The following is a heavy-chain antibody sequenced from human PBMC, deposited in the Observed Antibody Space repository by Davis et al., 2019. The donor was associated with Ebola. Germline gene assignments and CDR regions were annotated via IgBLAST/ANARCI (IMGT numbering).Heavy chain of an antibody. CDR1: GFTFSSYA. V-gene: IGHV3-30-3*01. CDR3: ARDRDWYSSSSLDY. D-gene: IGHD6-6*01. Sequence: GESLKISCAASGFTFSSYAMHWVRQAPGKGLEWVAVISYDGSNKYYADSVKGRFTISRDNSKNTLYLQMNSLRAEDTAVYYCARDRDWYSSSSLDYWGQGTLVTVSS. CDR2: ISYDGSNK. J-gene: IGHJ4*02.